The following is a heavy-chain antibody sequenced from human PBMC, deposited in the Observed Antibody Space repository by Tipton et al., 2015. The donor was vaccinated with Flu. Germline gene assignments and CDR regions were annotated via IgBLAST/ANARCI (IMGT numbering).Heavy chain of an antibody. J-gene: IGHJ4*02. CDR3: ARDDTVVLRGPDY. Sequence: QLVQSGAEVKKSGASVKVSCKASGYTFTSYIMHWVRQAPGQGLEWMGVINPNGGGTTYAQKFQGRVTMTRDTSSSTLYMELRSLTAGDTAVYYCARDDTVVLRGPDYWGQGTLVTVSS. V-gene: IGHV1-46*01. CDR2: INPNGGGT. D-gene: IGHD2-2*01. CDR1: GYTFTSYI.